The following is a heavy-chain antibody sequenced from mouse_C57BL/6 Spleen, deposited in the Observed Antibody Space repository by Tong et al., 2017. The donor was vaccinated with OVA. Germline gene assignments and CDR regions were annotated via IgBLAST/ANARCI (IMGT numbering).Heavy chain of an antibody. CDR2: IDPENGET. D-gene: IGHD2-2*01. J-gene: IGHJ4*01. Sequence: EVQLQESVAELVRPGASVKLSCTASGFNIKNTYMHWVKQRPEQGLEWIGRIDPENGETKYAPKFQGKATITADTSSNTAYLQLSSLTSEDTAVYYCALLWLRQAMDYWGQGTSVTVSS. CDR3: ALLWLRQAMDY. CDR1: GFNIKNTY. V-gene: IGHV14-3*01.